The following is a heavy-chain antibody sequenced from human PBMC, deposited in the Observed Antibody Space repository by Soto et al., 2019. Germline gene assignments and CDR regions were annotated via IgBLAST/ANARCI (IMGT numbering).Heavy chain of an antibody. J-gene: IGHJ4*02. Sequence: PSETLSLTCTVSGGXISSYYWSWIRQPPGKGLEWIGYIYYSGSTNYNPSLKSRVTISVDTSKNQFSLKLSSVTAADTAVYYCASALGGYDYGYFDYWGQGTLVTVSS. D-gene: IGHD5-12*01. V-gene: IGHV4-59*08. CDR3: ASALGGYDYGYFDY. CDR2: IYYSGST. CDR1: GGXISSYY.